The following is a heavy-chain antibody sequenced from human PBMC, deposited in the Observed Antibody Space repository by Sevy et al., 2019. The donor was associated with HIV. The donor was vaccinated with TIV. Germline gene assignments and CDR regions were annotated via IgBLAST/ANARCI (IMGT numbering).Heavy chain of an antibody. CDR1: GFTFSSYS. CDR3: ARDQVRLRTTVTFDY. Sequence: GGSLGLSCAASGFTFSSYSMNWVRQAPGKGLEWVSYISSSSSTIYYADSVKGRFTISRDNAKNSLYLQMNSLRAEDTAVYYCARDQVRLRTTVTFDYWGQGTLVTVSS. V-gene: IGHV3-48*01. J-gene: IGHJ4*02. D-gene: IGHD4-17*01. CDR2: ISSSSSTI.